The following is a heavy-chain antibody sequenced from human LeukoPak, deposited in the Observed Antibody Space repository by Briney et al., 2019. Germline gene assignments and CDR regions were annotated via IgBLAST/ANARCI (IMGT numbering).Heavy chain of an antibody. CDR2: ISYDGSNK. J-gene: IGHJ4*02. CDR1: GFTFSSYG. V-gene: IGHV3-30*03. D-gene: IGHD5-12*01. CDR3: VSDWSGYSGFF. Sequence: GRSLRLSCAASGFTFSSYGMHWVRQAPGKGLEWVAVISYDGSNKYYADSVKGRFTISRDNSKNTLYLQMNSLRAEDTAIYYCVSDWSGYSGFFWGQGTLVTVSS.